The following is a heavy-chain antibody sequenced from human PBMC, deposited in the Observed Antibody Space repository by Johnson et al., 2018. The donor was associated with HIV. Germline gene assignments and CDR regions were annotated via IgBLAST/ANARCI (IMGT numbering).Heavy chain of an antibody. CDR1: GFTFDDYG. D-gene: IGHD1-26*01. V-gene: IGHV3-20*04. Sequence: VQLVESGGGLIQPGGSLRLSCAASGFTFDDYGMSWVRQAPGKGLEWVSGINWNGGTTGYADSVKGRFTTSRENAKNSLYLQMNSLRAGDTAVYYCARVWEGAFDIWGQGTMVTVSS. J-gene: IGHJ3*02. CDR2: INWNGGTT. CDR3: ARVWEGAFDI.